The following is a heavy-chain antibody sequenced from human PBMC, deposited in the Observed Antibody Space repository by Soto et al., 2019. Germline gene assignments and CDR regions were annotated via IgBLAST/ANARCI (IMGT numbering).Heavy chain of an antibody. J-gene: IGHJ6*02. CDR2: IDNSGGT. CDR3: VRQGFGARHGLVDV. D-gene: IGHD3-10*01. CDR1: SDSSSSYK. V-gene: IGHV4-59*08. Sequence: QVQLQESGPGLVKPSETLSLTCTVSSDSSSSYKWSWIRQTPVKGLEWIGYIDNSGGTSYNPSLRSRVPRSIDTSTKPFSLKLSSVTAADTAVYYCVRQGFGARHGLVDVWGQGTTVTVSS.